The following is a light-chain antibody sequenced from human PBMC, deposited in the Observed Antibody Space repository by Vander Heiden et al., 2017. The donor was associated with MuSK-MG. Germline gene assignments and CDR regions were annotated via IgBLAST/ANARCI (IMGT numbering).Light chain of an antibody. Sequence: QSVLTQPPSVSGAPGQRATISCTGSSSNIGAGYDVHWYQQHPGTAPKLLIYGNSNRPSGVPDRFSGSKSGTSASLAITGLQAEDEADYYCQSYDSSLSGSVFGGGTKLTVL. CDR3: QSYDSSLSGSV. CDR1: SSNIGAGYD. V-gene: IGLV1-40*01. J-gene: IGLJ2*01. CDR2: GNS.